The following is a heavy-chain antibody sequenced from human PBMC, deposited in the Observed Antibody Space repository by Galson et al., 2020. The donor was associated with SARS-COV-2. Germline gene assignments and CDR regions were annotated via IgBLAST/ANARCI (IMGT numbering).Heavy chain of an antibody. V-gene: IGHV4-59*08. Sequence: SETLSLTCTASDGSISSFYWSWIRQPPGKGLEWIGYIYYTGSTNYNPSLKSRVTISLDTAKKQFSLKLSSVTAADTAVYFCARTYYDFRTGSDFFYFDYWGQGTLVTVSS. CDR2: IYYTGST. D-gene: IGHD3-3*01. CDR3: ARTYYDFRTGSDFFYFDY. CDR1: DGSISSFY. J-gene: IGHJ4*02.